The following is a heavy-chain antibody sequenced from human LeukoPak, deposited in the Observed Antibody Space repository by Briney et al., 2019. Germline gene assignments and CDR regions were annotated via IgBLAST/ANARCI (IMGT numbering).Heavy chain of an antibody. Sequence: ASVKVSCKASGYTFTSYDINWVRQATGQGLEWMGWMNPNSRNTGYAQKFQGRVTMTRNTSISTAYMELSSLRSEDTAVYYCARGARSSGWYVPGYYYYYMDVWGKGTTVTISS. CDR3: ARGARSSGWYVPGYYYYYMDV. CDR1: GYTFTSYD. CDR2: MNPNSRNT. D-gene: IGHD6-19*01. J-gene: IGHJ6*03. V-gene: IGHV1-8*01.